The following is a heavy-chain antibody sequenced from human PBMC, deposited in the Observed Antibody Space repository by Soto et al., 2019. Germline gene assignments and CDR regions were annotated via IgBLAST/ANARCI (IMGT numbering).Heavy chain of an antibody. CDR2: IYWNDDK. Sequence: SGPTLVNPTQTLTLTCTFSGFSLSTSGVGVGWIRQPPGKALEWLALIYWNDDKRYSPSLKSRLTITKDTSKNQVVLTMTNMDPVDTPTFSCAHSSVYVYVLSSAPYFDYRAQEPLVTCSS. V-gene: IGHV2-5*01. CDR1: GFSLSTSGVG. D-gene: IGHD3-10*02. CDR3: AHSSVYVYVLSSAPYFDY. J-gene: IGHJ4*02.